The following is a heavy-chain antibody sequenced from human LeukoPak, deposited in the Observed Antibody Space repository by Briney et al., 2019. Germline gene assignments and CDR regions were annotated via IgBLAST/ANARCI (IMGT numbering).Heavy chain of an antibody. CDR1: GGTFSSYA. V-gene: IGHV1-69*05. CDR3: ARAVNYDFDY. J-gene: IGHJ4*02. CDR2: IIPIFGTA. D-gene: IGHD4-11*01. Sequence: ASVKVSCKASGGTFSSYAISWARQAPGQGLEWMGRIIPIFGTANYAQKFQGRVTITTDESTSTAYMELSSLRSEDTAVYYCARAVNYDFDYWGQGTLVTVSS.